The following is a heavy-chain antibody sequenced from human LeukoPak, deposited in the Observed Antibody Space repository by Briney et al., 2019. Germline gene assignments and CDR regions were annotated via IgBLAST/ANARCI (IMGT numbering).Heavy chain of an antibody. V-gene: IGHV4-59*01. D-gene: IGHD3-16*01. Sequence: PSETLSLTCAVYGGSFSSYYWSWIRQPPGRGLEWIGYIYYTGNTNYNPSLKSRVTISVDTSKNQFSLKLSSVTAADTAVYYCASTVITSRLNFDYWGQGTLVTVSS. CDR2: IYYTGNT. CDR1: GGSFSSYY. J-gene: IGHJ4*02. CDR3: ASTVITSRLNFDY.